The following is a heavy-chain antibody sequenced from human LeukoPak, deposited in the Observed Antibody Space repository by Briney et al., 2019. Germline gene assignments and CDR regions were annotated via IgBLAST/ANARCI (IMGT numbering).Heavy chain of an antibody. J-gene: IGHJ4*02. Sequence: PSQTLSLTCTVSGGSISSGYCYWSWIRQPPGKGLEWIGYIYYSGTTYYNPSLKSRVTISVDTSKNQFSLKLSSVTAADTAVYYCARVSRVTPGVDYWGQGTLVTVSS. D-gene: IGHD2-21*02. V-gene: IGHV4-30-4*01. CDR1: GGSISSGYCY. CDR2: IYYSGTT. CDR3: ARVSRVTPGVDY.